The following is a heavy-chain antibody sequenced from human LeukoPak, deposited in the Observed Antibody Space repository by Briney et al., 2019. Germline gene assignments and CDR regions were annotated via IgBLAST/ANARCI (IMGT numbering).Heavy chain of an antibody. CDR3: ARDPTRSPGGGFFSPLGY. V-gene: IGHV7-4-1*02. J-gene: IGHJ4*02. CDR1: GYTFSHYA. Sequence: ASVKVSWKASGYTFSHYAINWVRQAPGQGLEWMGWINTNTATPMYAQGSSGRFVFSLDVSDSTAYLHINSLEAGDTAVYYCARDPTRSPGGGFFSPLGYWGQGSPVTVSS. CDR2: INTNTATP. D-gene: IGHD3-22*01.